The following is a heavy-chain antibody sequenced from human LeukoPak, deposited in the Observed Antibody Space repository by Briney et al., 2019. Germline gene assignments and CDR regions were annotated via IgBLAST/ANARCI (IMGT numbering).Heavy chain of an antibody. CDR1: GFTVSSNY. CDR3: ARDLVVAGLVP. J-gene: IGHJ5*02. Sequence: GGSLRLSCAASGFTVSSNYMHWVRQALGKGLEWVSVIYSGGRTYYAESVKGGFTISRDSSTNTLFLQMNSLRAEDTAIYYCARDLVVAGLVPWGQGTLVLVSS. V-gene: IGHV3-66*01. D-gene: IGHD3-22*01. CDR2: IYSGGRT.